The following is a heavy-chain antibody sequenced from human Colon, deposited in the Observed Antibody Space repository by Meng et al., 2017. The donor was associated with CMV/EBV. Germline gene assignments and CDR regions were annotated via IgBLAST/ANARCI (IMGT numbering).Heavy chain of an antibody. CDR3: ARDSPHAWD. D-gene: IGHD3-16*01. CDR1: GFPVSSKY. J-gene: IGHJ4*02. Sequence: EVALGVAGGGLVQPVGPLRLACAASGFPVSSKYMSWGRQAPGKGVEWVSVIYIDDSTYYADSVEGRFTISRDNSRNTVYLQMNSLRAEDTAVYYCARDSPHAWDWGQGTLVTVSS. V-gene: IGHV3-53*01. CDR2: IYIDDST.